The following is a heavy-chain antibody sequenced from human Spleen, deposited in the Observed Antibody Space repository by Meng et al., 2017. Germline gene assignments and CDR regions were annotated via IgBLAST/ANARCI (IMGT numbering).Heavy chain of an antibody. CDR3: AKGEADKALYKWFDP. Sequence: GGPLRLSCAASGFTFSSYAMSWVRQAPGKGLEWVSVISGSGGISYYADSVKGRFTISRDNSKNTLYLQMNSLRAEDTAVYYCAKGEADKALYKWFDPWGQGTLVTVSS. J-gene: IGHJ5*02. CDR2: ISGSGGIS. V-gene: IGHV3-23*01. D-gene: IGHD1-26*01. CDR1: GFTFSSYA.